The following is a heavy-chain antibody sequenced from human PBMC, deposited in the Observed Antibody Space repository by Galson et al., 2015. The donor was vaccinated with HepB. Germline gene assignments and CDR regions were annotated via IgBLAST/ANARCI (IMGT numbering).Heavy chain of an antibody. D-gene: IGHD4-23*01. Sequence: SVKVSCKASGYTFISYDLNWVRQAPGQGLEWLGWMSPESGSTGYAQKFQGRVALTRYTSMSTAYMDLSSLMSEDTAVYYCARAYGGGFGWFGPWGQGTLVTVSS. CDR3: ARAYGGGFGWFGP. V-gene: IGHV1-8*01. CDR1: GYTFISYD. CDR2: MSPESGST. J-gene: IGHJ5*02.